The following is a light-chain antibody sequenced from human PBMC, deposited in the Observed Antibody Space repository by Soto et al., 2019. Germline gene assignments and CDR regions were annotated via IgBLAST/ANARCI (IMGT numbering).Light chain of an antibody. CDR2: AAS. CDR3: QQLNTYPVT. CDR1: QGVSRY. Sequence: IQLTQSPSSLSASVGDSVTITCRASQGVSRYLSWYQQKPGRAPILLISAASTLQSGVPARFSGSGSGTDSTLSITSLQPEDFATYYCQQLNTYPVTFGGGTKVEIK. J-gene: IGKJ4*01. V-gene: IGKV1-9*01.